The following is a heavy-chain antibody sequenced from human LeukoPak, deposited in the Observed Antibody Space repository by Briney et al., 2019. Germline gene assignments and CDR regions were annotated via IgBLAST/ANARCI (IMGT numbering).Heavy chain of an antibody. CDR2: IYYSGST. Sequence: SETLSLTCTVSGGSISSYYWSWIRQPPGKGLEWIGYIYYSGSTNYNPSLKSRVTMSVDTSKNQFSLKLSSVTAADTAVYYCARASHDFWSGYYLYFDYWGQGTLVTVSS. CDR1: GGSISSYY. CDR3: ARASHDFWSGYYLYFDY. V-gene: IGHV4-59*01. J-gene: IGHJ4*02. D-gene: IGHD3-3*01.